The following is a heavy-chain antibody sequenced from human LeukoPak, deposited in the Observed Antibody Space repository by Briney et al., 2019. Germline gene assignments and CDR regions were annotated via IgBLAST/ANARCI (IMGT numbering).Heavy chain of an antibody. CDR2: ISAYNGNT. CDR1: GYTFTSYG. J-gene: IGHJ4*02. Sequence: GASVKVSCKASGYTFTSYGISWVRQAPGQGLEWMGWISAYNGNTNYAQKLQGRVTMTTDTSTSTAYMELRSLRSDDTAVYYCARVWAYYGSGSCDYWGQGTLVTVSS. D-gene: IGHD3-10*01. CDR3: ARVWAYYGSGSCDY. V-gene: IGHV1-18*01.